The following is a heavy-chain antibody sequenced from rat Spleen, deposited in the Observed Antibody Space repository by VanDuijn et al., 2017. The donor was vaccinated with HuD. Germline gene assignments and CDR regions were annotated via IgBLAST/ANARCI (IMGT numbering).Heavy chain of an antibody. CDR2: ISYGDSSGHSAT. CDR3: ARRHYGYTDYFDY. J-gene: IGHJ2*01. V-gene: IGHV5-29*01. Sequence: EVQLVESGGGLVQPGSSLKLSCAASGFTFSDYGMAWVRQSPTKGLDWVATISYGDSSGHSATYYRDSVKGRFTISRDNAKSTLSLKMDSLRSEDTATYYCARRHYGYTDYFDYWGQGVMVTVSS. CDR1: GFTFSDYG. D-gene: IGHD1-9*01.